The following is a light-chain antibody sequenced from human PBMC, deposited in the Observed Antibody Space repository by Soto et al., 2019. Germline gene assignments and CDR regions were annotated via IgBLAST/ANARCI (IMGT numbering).Light chain of an antibody. CDR3: QQYNAWPGT. V-gene: IGKV3-15*01. CDR1: QSVSSN. Sequence: EIVLTQSPVALSVSPGDRATLSCRASQSVSSNLAWYQQKPGQPPRLLIHGAISRATGIPARFSGSGSGTEFALTISSLQSEDFAIYYCQQYNAWPGTFGQGTKLEI. J-gene: IGKJ2*01. CDR2: GAI.